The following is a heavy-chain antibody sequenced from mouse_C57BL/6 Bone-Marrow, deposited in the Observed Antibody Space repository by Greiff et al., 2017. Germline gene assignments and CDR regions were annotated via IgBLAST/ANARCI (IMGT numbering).Heavy chain of an antibody. CDR2: SRNKANDYTT. J-gene: IGHJ1*03. V-gene: IGHV7-1*01. CDR1: GFTFSDFY. CDR3: ARDYYGYFDV. Sequence: DVKLVESGGGLVQSGRSLRLSCATSGFTFSDFYMEWVRQAPGKGLEWIAASRNKANDYTTEYSASVKGRFIVSRDTSQSILYLQMNALRAEDTAIYYCARDYYGYFDVWGTGTTVTVSS.